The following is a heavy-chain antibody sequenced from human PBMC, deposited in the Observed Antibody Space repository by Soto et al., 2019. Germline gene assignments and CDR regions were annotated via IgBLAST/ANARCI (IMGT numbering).Heavy chain of an antibody. Sequence: GGSLRLSCTASGFTFGDYAMSWVRQAPGKGLEWVGFIRSKAYGGTTEYAASVKGRFTISRDDSKSIAYLQMNSLKTEDTAVYYCTRDHYGYCSSTSCSYGMDVWGQGTTVTVPS. V-gene: IGHV3-49*04. D-gene: IGHD2-2*01. CDR1: GFTFGDYA. J-gene: IGHJ6*02. CDR2: IRSKAYGGTT. CDR3: TRDHYGYCSSTSCSYGMDV.